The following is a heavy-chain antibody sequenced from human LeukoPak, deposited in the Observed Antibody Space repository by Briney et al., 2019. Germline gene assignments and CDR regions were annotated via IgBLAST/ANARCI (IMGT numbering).Heavy chain of an antibody. CDR3: ARDMIILLFEDLEIGVSTYS. CDR2: IDTDGSNT. V-gene: IGHV3-74*01. D-gene: IGHD3-16*01. Sequence: GGSLRLSCAASGFTFSSYWIHWVRHAPGKGLVWVSRIDTDGSNTNYADSVKGRFTISRDNAQNTVYLQMNSLRSENTAVYYCARDMIILLFEDLEIGVSTYSCGQEALGSVS. CDR1: GFTFSSYW. J-gene: IGHJ4*02.